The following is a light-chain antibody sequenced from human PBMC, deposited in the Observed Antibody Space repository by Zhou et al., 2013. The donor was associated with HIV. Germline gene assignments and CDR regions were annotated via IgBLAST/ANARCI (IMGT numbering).Light chain of an antibody. CDR2: AAS. V-gene: IGKV1-9*01. Sequence: DIQLTQSPSFLSASVGDRVTITCRASQGISSYLAWYQQKPGKAPKLLIYAASTLQSGVPSRFSGSGSGTEFTLTISSLQPEDFATYYCQQLNSYPRTFGGGTEGGDQT. CDR3: QQLNSYPRT. J-gene: IGKJ4*01. CDR1: QGISSY.